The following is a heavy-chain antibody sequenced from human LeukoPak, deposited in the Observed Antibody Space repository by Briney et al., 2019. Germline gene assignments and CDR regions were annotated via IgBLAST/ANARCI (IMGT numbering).Heavy chain of an antibody. J-gene: IGHJ4*02. D-gene: IGHD3-22*01. V-gene: IGHV3-48*02. CDR2: ISSSRSTI. CDR3: ARDTYHYDSNGYPNHHFDF. Sequence: GGSLRLSCAASGFTFSSYSMNWVRQAPGKGLEWVSYISSSRSTIYYADSVKGRFTISRDNAKNSLYLQMNSLRDEDTAVYYCARDTYHYDSNGYPNHHFDFWGQGTLVTVSS. CDR1: GFTFSSYS.